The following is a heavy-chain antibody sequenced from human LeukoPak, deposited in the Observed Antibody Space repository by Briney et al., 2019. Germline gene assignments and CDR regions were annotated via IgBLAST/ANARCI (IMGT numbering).Heavy chain of an antibody. Sequence: ASVKVSCKASGYTFTSYGISWVRQAPGQGLEWMGWISAYNGNTNYAQKLQGRVTMTTDTSTSTAYMELRSLRSDDTAVYYCARDPFRADYYDSSGYYYGGYYWGQGTLVTVSS. CDR2: ISAYNGNT. D-gene: IGHD3-22*01. V-gene: IGHV1-18*01. CDR3: ARDPFRADYYDSSGYYYGGYY. J-gene: IGHJ4*02. CDR1: GYTFTSYG.